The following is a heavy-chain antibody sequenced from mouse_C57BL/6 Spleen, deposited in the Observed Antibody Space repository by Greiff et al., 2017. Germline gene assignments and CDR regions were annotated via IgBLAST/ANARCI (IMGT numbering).Heavy chain of an antibody. V-gene: IGHV1-18*01. CDR2: INPNNGGT. Sequence: VQLQQSGPELVKPGASVKIPCKASGYTFTDYNMAWVKQSHGKSLEWIGDINPNNGGTIYNQKFKGKATLTVDKSSSTAYMELRSLTSEDTAVYYCARSHYDYDVGFDDWGQGTTLTVST. CDR3: ARSHYDYDVGFDD. CDR1: GYTFTDYN. D-gene: IGHD2-4*01. J-gene: IGHJ2*01.